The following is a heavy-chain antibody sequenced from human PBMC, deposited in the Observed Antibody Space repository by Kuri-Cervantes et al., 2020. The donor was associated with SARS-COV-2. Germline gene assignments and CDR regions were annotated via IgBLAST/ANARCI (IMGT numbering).Heavy chain of an antibody. D-gene: IGHD3-22*01. J-gene: IGHJ5*02. CDR3: ATVYYDSSGYNYRWFDP. CDR1: GYTFTGYY. Sequence: ASVKVSCKASGYTFTGYYMHWVRQAPGQGLEWMGWINPNSGGTNYAQKFQGRVTMTEDTSTDTAYMELSSLRSEDTAVYYCATVYYDSSGYNYRWFDPWGQGTLVTVSS. CDR2: INPNSGGT. V-gene: IGHV1-2*02.